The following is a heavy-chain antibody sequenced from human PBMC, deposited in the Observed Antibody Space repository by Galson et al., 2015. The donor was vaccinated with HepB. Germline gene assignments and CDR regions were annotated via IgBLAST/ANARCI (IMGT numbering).Heavy chain of an antibody. CDR2: IDWDDDK. V-gene: IGHV2-70*11. Sequence: PALVKPTQTLTLTCTFSGFSLSTSGMCVSWIRQPPGKALEWLARIDWDDDKYYSTSLKTRLTISKDTSKNQVVLTMTNMDPVDTATYYCARMYYYGSGTDNWFDPWGQGTLVTVSS. D-gene: IGHD3-10*01. CDR1: GFSLSTSGMC. CDR3: ARMYYYGSGTDNWFDP. J-gene: IGHJ5*02.